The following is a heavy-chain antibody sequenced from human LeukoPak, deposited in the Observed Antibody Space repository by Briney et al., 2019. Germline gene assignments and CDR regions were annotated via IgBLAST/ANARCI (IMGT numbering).Heavy chain of an antibody. Sequence: GRSLRLSCAASGFTFSSYAMHWVRQAPGKGLEWVAVISYDGSNKYYADSVKGRFTISRDNSKNTLYLQMNSLRAEDTAVYYCAKDRSPYSSSWYPFGDAFDIWGQGTMVTVSS. CDR2: ISYDGSNK. CDR3: AKDRSPYSSSWYPFGDAFDI. V-gene: IGHV3-30*04. J-gene: IGHJ3*02. D-gene: IGHD6-13*01. CDR1: GFTFSSYA.